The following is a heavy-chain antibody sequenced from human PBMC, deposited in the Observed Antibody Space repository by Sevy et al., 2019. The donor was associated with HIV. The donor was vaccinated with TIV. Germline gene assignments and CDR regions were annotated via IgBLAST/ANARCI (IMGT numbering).Heavy chain of an antibody. Sequence: ASVKVSCKISGYKVDMYGIAWVRQAPGQGLEWMGWISTYNGNTNYAQNFQGRVTMTTDTSTSVVYMELGGLRPDDTAVYYCARATGMAVAGTGRYFDFWGQGTSVTVSS. J-gene: IGHJ4*01. CDR1: GYKVDMYG. V-gene: IGHV1-18*04. CDR3: ARATGMAVAGTGRYFDF. CDR2: ISTYNGNT. D-gene: IGHD6-19*01.